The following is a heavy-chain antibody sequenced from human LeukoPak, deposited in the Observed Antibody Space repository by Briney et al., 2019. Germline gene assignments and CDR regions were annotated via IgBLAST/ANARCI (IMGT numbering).Heavy chain of an antibody. CDR1: GFTFSRYS. CDR3: ARIADYGSGFEL. J-gene: IGHJ4*02. CDR2: ISGSSIYK. Sequence: GGSLRLSCAASGFTFSRYSMNWVRQAPGKGLEWVSSISGSSIYKYYADSVKGRFTISRDNAKNSLYLQMNSLRAEDTAVYYCARIADYGSGFELWGQGTLVTVSS. D-gene: IGHD3-10*01. V-gene: IGHV3-21*01.